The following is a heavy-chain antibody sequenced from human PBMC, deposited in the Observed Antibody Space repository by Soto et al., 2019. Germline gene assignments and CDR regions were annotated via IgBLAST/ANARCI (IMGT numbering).Heavy chain of an antibody. V-gene: IGHV1-3*01. CDR1: GYTFTSYA. D-gene: IGHD3-3*01. CDR2: INAGNGNT. J-gene: IGHJ5*02. CDR3: ARERLGVVIPLGCFDP. Sequence: QVPLVQSGAEVKKPGASVKVSCKASGYTFTSYAMHWVRQAPGQRLEWMGWINAGNGNTKYSQKFQGRVPITRDTAASTAYMELSSLRSEDTAVYYCARERLGVVIPLGCFDPWGQGTLVTVSS.